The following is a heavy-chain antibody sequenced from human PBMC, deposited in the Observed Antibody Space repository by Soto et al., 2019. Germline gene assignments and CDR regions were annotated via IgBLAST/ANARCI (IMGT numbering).Heavy chain of an antibody. CDR1: GFTFSSYS. Sequence: EVQLVESGGGLVQPGGSLRLSCAASGFTFSSYSMNWVRQAPGKGLEWVSYISSSSSTIYYADSVKGRFTISRDNAKNSLYLQMNSLRAEDTAVYYCARDGWELRTNYFDYWGQGTLVTVSS. CDR2: ISSSSSTI. J-gene: IGHJ4*02. CDR3: ARDGWELRTNYFDY. V-gene: IGHV3-48*01. D-gene: IGHD1-26*01.